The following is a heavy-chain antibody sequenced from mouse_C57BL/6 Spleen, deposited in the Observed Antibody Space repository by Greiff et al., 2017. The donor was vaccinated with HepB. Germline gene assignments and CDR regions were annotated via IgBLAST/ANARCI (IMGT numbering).Heavy chain of an antibody. CDR3: ARTLITTVVAPDY. CDR1: GYTFTSYW. CDR2: IYPSDSDT. D-gene: IGHD1-1*01. J-gene: IGHJ2*01. Sequence: VQRVESGAELVRPGSSVKLSFKASGYTFTSYWMDWVKQRPGQGLEWIGNIYPSDSDTHYNQKFKDKATLTVDKSSSTAYMQLSSLTSEDAAVYYCARTLITTVVAPDYWGQGTTLTVSS. V-gene: IGHV1-61*01.